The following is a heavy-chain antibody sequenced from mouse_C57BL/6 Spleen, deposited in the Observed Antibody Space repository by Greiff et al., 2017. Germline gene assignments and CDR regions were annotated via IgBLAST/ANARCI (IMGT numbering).Heavy chain of an antibody. CDR2: IYPGNSDT. CDR1: GYTFTSYW. J-gene: IGHJ2*01. Sequence: EVHLVESGTVLARPGASVKMSCKTSGYTFTSYWMHWVKQRPGQGLEWIGAIYPGNSDTSYNQKFKGKAKLTAVTSASTAYMELSSLTNEDSAVYYCTRRGAHYDYDVGFFDYWGQGTTLTVSS. V-gene: IGHV1-5*01. CDR3: TRRGAHYDYDVGFFDY. D-gene: IGHD2-4*01.